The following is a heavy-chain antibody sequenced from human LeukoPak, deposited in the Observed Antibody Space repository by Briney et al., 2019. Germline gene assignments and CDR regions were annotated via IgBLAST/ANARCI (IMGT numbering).Heavy chain of an antibody. CDR3: ARDGRNYDILTGLYYYYGMDV. CDR1: GGSISSYY. V-gene: IGHV4-59*12. CDR2: IYYSGST. D-gene: IGHD3-9*01. Sequence: SETLSLTCAVSGGSISSYYWSWIRQPPGKGLEWIGYIYYSGSTNYNPSLKSRVTISVDTSKNQLSLKLSSVTAADTAVYYCARDGRNYDILTGLYYYYGMDVWGQGTTVTVSS. J-gene: IGHJ6*02.